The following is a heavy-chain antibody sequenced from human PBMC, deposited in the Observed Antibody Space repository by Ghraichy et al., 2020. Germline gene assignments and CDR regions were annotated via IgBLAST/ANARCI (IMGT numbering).Heavy chain of an antibody. V-gene: IGHV1-3*01. D-gene: IGHD5-12*01. CDR3: ARCMDKVITIRYFFDY. CDR2: IIPVDGNT. CDR1: GYIFTGYA. Sequence: ASVKVSCKASGYIFTGYAIHWVRQAPGQRPEWMGWIIPVDGNTKYSETFKGRVHFTRDTSTSTASMELSSLTSEDTAVYFCARCMDKVITIRYFFDYWGQGTLVTVAS. J-gene: IGHJ4*02.